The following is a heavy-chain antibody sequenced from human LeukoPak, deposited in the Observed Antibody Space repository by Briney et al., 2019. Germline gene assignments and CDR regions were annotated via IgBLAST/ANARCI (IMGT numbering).Heavy chain of an antibody. J-gene: IGHJ5*02. D-gene: IGHD3-10*01. V-gene: IGHV3-23*01. Sequence: GGSLRLSCAASGFTFSSYPMSWVRQAPGRGLAWVSAISVSGGSTFYADSVKGRFTSSRDNSKNTLYLQMNSLRAEDTAVYYCVKDLAVMVRSWFDPWGQGTLVTVSS. CDR3: VKDLAVMVRSWFDP. CDR1: GFTFSSYP. CDR2: ISVSGGST.